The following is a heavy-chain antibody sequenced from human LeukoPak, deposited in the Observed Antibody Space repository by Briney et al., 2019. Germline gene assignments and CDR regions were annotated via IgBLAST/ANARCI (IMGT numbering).Heavy chain of an antibody. J-gene: IGHJ3*02. CDR3: ARETALGDAFDI. Sequence: SETLSLTCTVSGGSISSGDYYWSWIRQPPGKGLEWIGYIYYSGSTYYNPSLKSRITISVDTSKNQFSLKLSSVTAADTAVYYCARETALGDAFDIWGQETMVTVSS. V-gene: IGHV4-30-4*01. CDR1: GGSISSGDYY. D-gene: IGHD5-18*01. CDR2: IYYSGST.